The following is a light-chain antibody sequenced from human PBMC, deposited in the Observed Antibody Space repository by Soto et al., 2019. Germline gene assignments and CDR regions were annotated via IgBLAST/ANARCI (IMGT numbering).Light chain of an antibody. CDR1: SSNIGAGYD. Sequence: QSVLTQPPSVSGAPGQRVTISCTGSSSNIGAGYDVHWYQQLPGTAPKLLIYGNSNRPSGVPDRFSGSKSGTSASLAITGLQAEYEADYYCQSHDSSLSGSNVVFGGGTKLTVL. CDR3: QSHDSSLSGSNVV. CDR2: GNS. J-gene: IGLJ2*01. V-gene: IGLV1-40*01.